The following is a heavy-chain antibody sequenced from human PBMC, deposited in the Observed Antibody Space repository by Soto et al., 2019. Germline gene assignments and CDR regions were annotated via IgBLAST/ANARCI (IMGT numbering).Heavy chain of an antibody. CDR3: ARDKITGLFDY. J-gene: IGHJ4*02. CDR1: GGSGGSFIGYY. Sequence: SETLSLTCAVYGGSGGSFIGYYWSWIRQPPGKGLEWIGEINHSGSTNYNPSLKSRVTISVDTSKNQFSLKLTSVTAADTAVYYCARDKITGLFDYWGQGTLVTVSS. V-gene: IGHV4-34*01. D-gene: IGHD2-8*02. CDR2: INHSGST.